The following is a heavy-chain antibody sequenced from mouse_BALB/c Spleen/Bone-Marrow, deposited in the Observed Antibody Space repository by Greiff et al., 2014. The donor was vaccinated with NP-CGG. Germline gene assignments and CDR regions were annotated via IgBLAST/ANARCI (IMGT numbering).Heavy chain of an antibody. CDR3: ARNHRGYYFDY. V-gene: IGHV2-2*02. CDR2: IWSGGST. Sequence: QLQESGPGLVQPSQSLSITCTVSGFSLSSYGVHWVRQSPGKGLEWLGVIWSGGSTDYNAAFISRLTISKDNSKSQVFFKMTSLQANDTAIYYCARNHRGYYFDYWGQGTTLAVSS. J-gene: IGHJ2*01. CDR1: GFSLSSYG. D-gene: IGHD3-1*01.